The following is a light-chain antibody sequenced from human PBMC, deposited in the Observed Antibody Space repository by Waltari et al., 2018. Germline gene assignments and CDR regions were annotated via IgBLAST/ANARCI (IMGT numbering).Light chain of an antibody. CDR3: NSRDTSGNHVV. CDR2: GKN. Sequence: SSELTQDPAVSVALGQTVRITCQGDSLRSDYASWYQQKPGQAPVLVIYGKNNRPSGIPDRFSGSTSGNTASLTISGAHAEDEADYDCNSRDTSGNHVVFGGGTKLTVL. CDR1: SLRSDY. V-gene: IGLV3-19*01. J-gene: IGLJ2*01.